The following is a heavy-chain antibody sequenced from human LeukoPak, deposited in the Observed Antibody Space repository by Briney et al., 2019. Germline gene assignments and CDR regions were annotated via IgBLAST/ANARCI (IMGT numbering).Heavy chain of an antibody. J-gene: IGHJ4*02. CDR1: GFTFSSYA. D-gene: IGHD3-10*01. CDR2: ISYDGSNK. V-gene: IGHV3-30-3*01. Sequence: GGSLRLSCAASGFTFSSYAMHWVRQAPGKGLEWVAVISYDGSNKYYADSVKGRFTISRDNSKNTLYLQMNSLRAEDTAVYYCARGFGELSGQDFDYWGQGTLVTVSS. CDR3: ARGFGELSGQDFDY.